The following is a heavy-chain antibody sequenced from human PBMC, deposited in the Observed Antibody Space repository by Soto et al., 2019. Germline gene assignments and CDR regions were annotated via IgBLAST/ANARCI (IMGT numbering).Heavy chain of an antibody. D-gene: IGHD3-3*02. CDR1: GFSLTRSGVG. J-gene: IGHJ4*02. Sequence: QITLKESGPTLLTPTQTLTLTCTVSGFSLTRSGVGVAWVRQPPGRALEWLGIIYWNDNKSYSPSPKGRVTINKATPKTQVVLTVHNLDPVDTATYFYSHTSGTVWCRSVLAETLDSWGQGTLVIVSS. CDR2: IYWNDNK. V-gene: IGHV2-5*01. CDR3: SHTSGTVWCRSVLAETLDS.